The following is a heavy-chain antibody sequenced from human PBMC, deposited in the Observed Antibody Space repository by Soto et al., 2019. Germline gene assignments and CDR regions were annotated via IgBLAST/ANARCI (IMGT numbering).Heavy chain of an antibody. J-gene: IGHJ1*01. CDR3: ARWGTTGGLDV. CDR1: GFTFRRYV. CDR2: TSYDGSDK. Sequence: QVQLVESGGGVVQPGTSLRVSCVGSGFTFRRYVIHWVRQAPGQGLEWVALTSYDGSDKYYDNSVRGRFTISRDNSRNTVDLQMDSLRLEDTALYYCARWGTTGGLDVWGQGTLVSVSS. D-gene: IGHD3-16*01. V-gene: IGHV3-30*19.